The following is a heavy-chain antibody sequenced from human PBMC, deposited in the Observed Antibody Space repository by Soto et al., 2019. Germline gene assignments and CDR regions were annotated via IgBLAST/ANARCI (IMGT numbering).Heavy chain of an antibody. D-gene: IGHD5-12*01. J-gene: IGHJ4*02. CDR3: SPGGYSGHDFNY. CDR1: GFPFIDAW. V-gene: IGHV3-15*01. Sequence: EVQVVESGGDLVKTGGSLRLSCAPSGFPFIDAWMSWVRQAPGKGLEWVGRIKSKRHGGTTDYAAPVKGRFTISRDDSRETVYLQMNSLKTEDTAVYYCSPGGYSGHDFNYWGQGALVTVSS. CDR2: IKSKRHGGTT.